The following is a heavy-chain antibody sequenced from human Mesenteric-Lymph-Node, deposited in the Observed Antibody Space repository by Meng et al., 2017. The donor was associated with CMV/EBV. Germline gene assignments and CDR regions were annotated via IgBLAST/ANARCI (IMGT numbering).Heavy chain of an antibody. J-gene: IGHJ4*02. CDR1: GYTFTCGG. Sequence: GYTFTCGGFNWVRQAPGQEREWMGWSSAYNGNTNYAQKRQGRVTMTTDTSTGTAYMELRSLRSDDTAVYYCARDPSYFYGSGSYFDFWGQGTLVTVSS. V-gene: IGHV1-18*01. CDR3: ARDPSYFYGSGSYFDF. CDR2: SSAYNGNT. D-gene: IGHD3-10*01.